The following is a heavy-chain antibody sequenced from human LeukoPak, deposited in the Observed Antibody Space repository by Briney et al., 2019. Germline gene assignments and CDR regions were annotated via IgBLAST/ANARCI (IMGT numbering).Heavy chain of an antibody. D-gene: IGHD6-13*01. CDR1: GGSISRYY. J-gene: IGHJ2*01. CDR2: KDYSGST. Sequence: SETLSLTCTVPGGSISRYYWSWIRQPPGKGLEWIGYKDYSGSTNYNRPLKSRVTISVDTSKNQFSLKLSSVTAADTAVYYCARVYYSSSYDYWYFDLWGRGTLVTVSS. CDR3: ARVYYSSSYDYWYFDL. V-gene: IGHV4-59*01.